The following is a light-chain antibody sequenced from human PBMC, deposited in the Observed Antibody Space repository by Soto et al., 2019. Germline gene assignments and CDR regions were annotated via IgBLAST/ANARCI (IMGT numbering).Light chain of an antibody. CDR1: QTISDY. CDR2: AAS. Sequence: DIQMTQTPSSLSASVGDRVTITCRTSQTISDYLNWYQHKLGKAPKLLISAASSLQSGVPSRFSGSGSGTDFTLTISSLQPEDFATYYCQQSYSTLTFGPGTNVDSK. CDR3: QQSYSTLT. V-gene: IGKV1-39*01. J-gene: IGKJ3*01.